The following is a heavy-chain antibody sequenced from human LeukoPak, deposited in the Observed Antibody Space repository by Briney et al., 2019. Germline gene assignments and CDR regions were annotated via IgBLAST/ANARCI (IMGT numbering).Heavy chain of an antibody. CDR3: ARAGRYCSSTSCYGGRGHYYYYGMDV. J-gene: IGHJ6*02. Sequence: SETLSLTCTVSGGSISSYYWSWIRQPPGKGLEWIGYIYYSGSTNYNPSLKSRVTISVDTSKNQFSLKLSSVTAADTAVYYCARAGRYCSSTSCYGGRGHYYYYGMDVWGQGTTVTVSS. D-gene: IGHD2-2*01. CDR2: IYYSGST. V-gene: IGHV4-59*12. CDR1: GGSISSYY.